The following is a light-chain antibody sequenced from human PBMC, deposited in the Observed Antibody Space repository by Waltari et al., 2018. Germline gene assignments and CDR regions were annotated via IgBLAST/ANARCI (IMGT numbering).Light chain of an antibody. CDR2: DVG. V-gene: IGLV2-14*01. Sequence: QSALTQPASVSGSPGQSITISCTGTTSDVTVYNYVSWSQQHPGKAPKLMIYDVGKRPSGVSNRFSGSKSGNTASLTISGLQAEDEADYYCSSYTSSSTWVFGGGTKVTVL. J-gene: IGLJ3*02. CDR1: TSDVTVYNY. CDR3: SSYTSSSTWV.